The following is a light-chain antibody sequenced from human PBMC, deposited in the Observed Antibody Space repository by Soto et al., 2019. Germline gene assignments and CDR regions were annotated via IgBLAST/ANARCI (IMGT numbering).Light chain of an antibody. Sequence: AIQMTQSPSSLSASTGDSLTITCRASQDIASHLAWYQQKPGKPPTLLIFIASTLKSGVPSRFSGSGSGTDFTLTISHLQSEDFATYYCQQYNTYPWTVGQGTKVDIK. J-gene: IGKJ1*01. CDR2: IAS. CDR1: QDIASH. CDR3: QQYNTYPWT. V-gene: IGKV1-8*01.